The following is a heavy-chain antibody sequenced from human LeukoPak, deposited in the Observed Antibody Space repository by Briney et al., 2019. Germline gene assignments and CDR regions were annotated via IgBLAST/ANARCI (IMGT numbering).Heavy chain of an antibody. CDR1: GGSFSGYY. V-gene: IGHV4-34*01. J-gene: IGHJ4*02. D-gene: IGHD4-17*01. Sequence: SETLSLTCAVSGGSFSGYYWTWIRQPPGKGLEWIGEINHSGSANYNPSLKSRVTISLDTSKNQFPLKLSSVTAADTAVYYCARGQGTVTTHWGQGTLVTVSS. CDR2: INHSGSA. CDR3: ARGQGTVTTH.